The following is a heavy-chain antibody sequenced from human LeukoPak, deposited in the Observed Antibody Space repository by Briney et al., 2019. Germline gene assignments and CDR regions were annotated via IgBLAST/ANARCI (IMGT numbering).Heavy chain of an antibody. V-gene: IGHV1-18*01. J-gene: IGHJ6*02. CDR2: ISAYNGNT. CDR3: ARESVSSIAARYYYYYGMDV. D-gene: IGHD6-6*01. Sequence: GASVKVSCKASGYTFTSYGISWVRQAPGQGLEWMGWISAYNGNTNYAQKLQGRVTMTRNTSISTAYMELSSLRSEDTAVYYCARESVSSIAARYYYYYGMDVWGQGTTVTVSS. CDR1: GYTFTSYG.